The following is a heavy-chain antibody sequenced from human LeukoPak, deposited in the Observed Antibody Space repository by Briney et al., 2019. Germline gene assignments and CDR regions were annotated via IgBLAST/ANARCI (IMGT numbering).Heavy chain of an antibody. Sequence: PSQTLSLTCTVSGGSITSGDYYWSWIRQPPGKGLEWIAYMYYSGSTYYNPSLKSRVTMSADTSKNQFSLKLSSVTAADTAVYYCARPLKGYSSSPFDYWGQGTLVTVSS. V-gene: IGHV4-30-4*01. CDR2: MYYSGST. CDR3: ARPLKGYSSSPFDY. J-gene: IGHJ4*02. CDR1: GGSITSGDYY. D-gene: IGHD6-13*01.